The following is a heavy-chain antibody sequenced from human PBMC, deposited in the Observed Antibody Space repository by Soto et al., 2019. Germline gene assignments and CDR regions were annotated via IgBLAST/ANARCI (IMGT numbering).Heavy chain of an antibody. D-gene: IGHD1-1*01. V-gene: IGHV1-18*01. CDR1: GYTFNTYG. CDR3: ARLQLVQKVIDY. J-gene: IGHJ4*02. CDR2: ISAYDGKT. Sequence: ASVKVSCKTSGYTFNTYGINWVRQAPGQGLELMGWISAYDGKTTYAEKFQGRVTLTTDTSTSTAYMKLSSVTTADTATSFCARLQLVQKVIDYWGQGTLVTVSS.